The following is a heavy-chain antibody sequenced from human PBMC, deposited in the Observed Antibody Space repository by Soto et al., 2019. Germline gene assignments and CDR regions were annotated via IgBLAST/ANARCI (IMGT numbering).Heavy chain of an antibody. CDR3: AREEIPMTPTTYYYMDV. CDR2: IFYSGST. J-gene: IGHJ6*03. Sequence: QLQLQESGPGLVKPSQTLSLTCNVSGGSIGSSAYYWSWIRQHPGKGLEWIGYIFYSGSTYYNPSLKSRVTISVDTSQNQVSLKLTSVTAADTAMYYCAREEIPMTPTTYYYMDVWGKGTPVTVSS. D-gene: IGHD3-22*01. CDR1: GGSIGSSAYY. V-gene: IGHV4-31*03.